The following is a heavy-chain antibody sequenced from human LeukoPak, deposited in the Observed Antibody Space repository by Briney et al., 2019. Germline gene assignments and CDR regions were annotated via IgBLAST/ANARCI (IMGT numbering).Heavy chain of an antibody. CDR3: ARAPQQLPYDTFDI. V-gene: IGHV4-61*05. D-gene: IGHD6-13*01. Sequence: SETLSLTCTVSGGSISSSSYYWGWVRQPPGKGLEWIGYIYYSGSTNYNPSLKSRVTISVDTSKNQFSLKLSSVTAADTAVYYCARAPQQLPYDTFDIWGQGTMVTVSS. J-gene: IGHJ3*02. CDR1: GGSISSSSYY. CDR2: IYYSGST.